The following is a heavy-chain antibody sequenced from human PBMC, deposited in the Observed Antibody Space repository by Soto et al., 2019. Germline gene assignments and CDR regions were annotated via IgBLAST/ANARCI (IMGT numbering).Heavy chain of an antibody. J-gene: IGHJ5*02. Sequence: SETLSLTCTVSGDSITSGVHYWSWIRQLPGKGLEWIGYIFYSGPTYYNPSLKSRVAISVDKSKNQFSLKLSSVTAADTAVYYCARDDMGQQLVPGWFDPWGQGTLVTVSS. CDR2: IFYSGPT. V-gene: IGHV4-31*03. D-gene: IGHD6-13*01. CDR3: ARDDMGQQLVPGWFDP. CDR1: GDSITSGVHY.